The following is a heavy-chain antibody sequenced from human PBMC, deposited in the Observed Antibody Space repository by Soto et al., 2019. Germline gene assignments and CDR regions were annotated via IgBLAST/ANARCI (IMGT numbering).Heavy chain of an antibody. D-gene: IGHD6-19*01. CDR2: IYPRGGNI. CDR1: GYSFVNYY. CDR3: ARDWIAVAGSISFSQAFPRLDGMDL. Sequence: QVHLVQSGAEVKKPGASVKLSCKASGYSFVNYYINWVRQAPGQGLEWMGIIYPRGGNISYAQKFQGRVSITSDTAASTVYMELTSLRSDDTAVYFCARDWIAVAGSISFSQAFPRLDGMDLWGQGTTVTVSS. J-gene: IGHJ6*02. V-gene: IGHV1-46*01.